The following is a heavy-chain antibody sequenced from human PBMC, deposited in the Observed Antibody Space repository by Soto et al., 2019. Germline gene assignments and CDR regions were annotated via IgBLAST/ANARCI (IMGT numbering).Heavy chain of an antibody. CDR2: TYYRSKWFN. CDR1: GSSVSSNIAA. CDR3: ARGDQGFDY. V-gene: IGHV6-1*01. J-gene: IGHJ4*02. Sequence: SQTLSLTCAISGSSVSSNIAAWNCIRQSPSRGLEWLGRTYYRSKWFNNYALSVKSRITINPDTSKNQFSLQLNSVTPEDTAVYYCARGDQGFDYWGQGTMVTVSS. D-gene: IGHD3-16*01.